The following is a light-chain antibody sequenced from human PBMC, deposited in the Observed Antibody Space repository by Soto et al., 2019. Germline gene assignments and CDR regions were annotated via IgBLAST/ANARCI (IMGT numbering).Light chain of an antibody. V-gene: IGLV2-11*01. J-gene: IGLJ2*01. CDR3: CSYAGSYTFV. Sequence: QSALTQPRSVSGSPGQSVTISCTGTSSDVGDYNFVSWYQQHPGKAPKVMIYDVSKRPSGVPDRFSGSKSGNTASLTISWLQAEDEADYFCCSYAGSYTFVFGGGTQLTVL. CDR1: SSDVGDYNF. CDR2: DVS.